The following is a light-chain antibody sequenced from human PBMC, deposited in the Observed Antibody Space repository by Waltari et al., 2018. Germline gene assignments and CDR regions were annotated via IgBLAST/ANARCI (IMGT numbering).Light chain of an antibody. Sequence: QSSLTQPAPRSGSPWTSIPLPRPGTSSDFGGFNLVSWSQQHPGKAPTVIIYEVTKRPSGVSNRFSGSKSGNTASLTISGLQAEDEADYYCCSYAGGDTLIFGGGTKLTVL. V-gene: IGLV2-23*02. CDR3: CSYAGGDTLI. J-gene: IGLJ2*01. CDR1: SSDFGGFNL. CDR2: EVT.